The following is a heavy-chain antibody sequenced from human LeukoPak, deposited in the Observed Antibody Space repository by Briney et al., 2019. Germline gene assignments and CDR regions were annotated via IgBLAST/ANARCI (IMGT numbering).Heavy chain of an antibody. Sequence: SETLSLTCTVSGGSISSSGFYWGWIRQPPGKGLEWIGSIYFSGTTYYNPSLKSRVTISVDTSKNQFSLKLSSVTAADTAVYYCARVTMVRGVTLDYWGQGTLVTVSS. CDR3: ARVTMVRGVTLDY. CDR2: IYFSGTT. J-gene: IGHJ4*02. V-gene: IGHV4-39*07. CDR1: GGSISSSGFY. D-gene: IGHD3-10*01.